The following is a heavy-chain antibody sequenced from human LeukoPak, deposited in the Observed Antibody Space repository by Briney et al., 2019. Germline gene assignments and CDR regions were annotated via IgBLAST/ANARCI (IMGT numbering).Heavy chain of an antibody. Sequence: PSETLSLTCTVSGGSISSSSYYWGWIRQPPGKGLEWIGSIYYSGSTYYNPSLKSRVTISVDTSKKKFSLKLSSVTAADTAVYYCARSRRWLQSQSDYWGQGTLVTVSS. CDR1: GGSISSSSYY. V-gene: IGHV4-39*01. CDR3: ARSRRWLQSQSDY. D-gene: IGHD5-24*01. J-gene: IGHJ4*02. CDR2: IYYSGST.